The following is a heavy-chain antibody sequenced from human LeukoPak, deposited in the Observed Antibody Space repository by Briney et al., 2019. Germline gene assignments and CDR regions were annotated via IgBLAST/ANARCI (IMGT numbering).Heavy chain of an antibody. D-gene: IGHD5-24*01. V-gene: IGHV3-30*19. CDR1: GFTFSSYG. CDR3: ARLSHRDGMDV. Sequence: GGSLRLSCAASGFTFSSYGMHWVRQAPGKGLEWVAVISYDGSNKYYADSVKGRFTISRDNSKNTLYLQMNSLRAEDTAVYYCARLSHRDGMDVWGQGTTVTVSS. CDR2: ISYDGSNK. J-gene: IGHJ6*02.